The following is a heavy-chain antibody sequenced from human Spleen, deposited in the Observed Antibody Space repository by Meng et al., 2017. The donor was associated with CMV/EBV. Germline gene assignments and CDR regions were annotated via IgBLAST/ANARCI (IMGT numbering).Heavy chain of an antibody. CDR3: SRGPLRWAIAAAGPKNYDYDGIDV. CDR1: GGSFSGYY. V-gene: IGHV4-34*01. CDR2: INHSGST. Sequence: SETLSLTCAVYGGSFSGYYWSWIRQPPGKGLEWIGEINHSGSTNYNPSLKSRVSISVDTSKNQFSLKVRSVTAADTAVYYCSRGPLRWAIAAAGPKNYDYDGIDVWGQGTTVTVSS. J-gene: IGHJ6*02. D-gene: IGHD6-13*01.